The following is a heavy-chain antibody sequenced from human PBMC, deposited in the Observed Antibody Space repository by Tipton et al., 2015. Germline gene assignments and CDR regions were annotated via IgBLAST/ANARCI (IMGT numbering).Heavy chain of an antibody. Sequence: SLRLSCAASGFTFSNYAMTWVRQAPGKGLQWVSVISGSVGSTYYADSVKGRFTISRDNSKNTLSLQMSSLRAEDTAVYYCARGAVLYDYWGQGTLVTVSS. CDR1: GFTFSNYA. CDR3: ARGAVLYDY. D-gene: IGHD3-10*01. V-gene: IGHV3-23*01. J-gene: IGHJ4*02. CDR2: ISGSVGST.